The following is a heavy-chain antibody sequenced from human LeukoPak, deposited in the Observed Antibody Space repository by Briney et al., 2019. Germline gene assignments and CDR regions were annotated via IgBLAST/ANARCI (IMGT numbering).Heavy chain of an antibody. V-gene: IGHV3-21*01. Sequence: GGSLRLSCAASGFTFSSYSMNWVRQAPGKGLEWVSSISSSSSYIYYADSVKGRFTISRDNAKNSLYLQMNSLRAEDTAVYYCARGGDTAMVTCWGQGTLVTVSS. J-gene: IGHJ4*02. D-gene: IGHD5-18*01. CDR2: ISSSSSYI. CDR1: GFTFSSYS. CDR3: ARGGDTAMVTC.